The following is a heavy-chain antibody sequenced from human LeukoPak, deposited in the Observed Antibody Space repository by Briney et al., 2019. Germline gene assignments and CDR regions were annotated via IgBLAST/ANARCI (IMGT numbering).Heavy chain of an antibody. Sequence: KVSCKASGGTFSSYAISWVRQAPGQGLEWMGGIIPIFGTANYAQKFQGRVTITADESTSTAYMELSSLRSEDTAVCYCARVGNSNWAYYYYYMDVWGKGTTVTVSS. CDR2: IIPIFGTA. D-gene: IGHD4-11*01. CDR1: GGTFSSYA. J-gene: IGHJ6*03. V-gene: IGHV1-69*01. CDR3: ARVGNSNWAYYYYYMDV.